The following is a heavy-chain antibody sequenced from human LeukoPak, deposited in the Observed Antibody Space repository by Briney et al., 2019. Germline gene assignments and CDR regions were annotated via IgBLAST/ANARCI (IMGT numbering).Heavy chain of an antibody. CDR2: ISWNSGSI. CDR1: GFTFDDYA. CDR3: AKDKQWELRAFDI. V-gene: IGHV3-9*01. J-gene: IGHJ3*02. D-gene: IGHD1-26*01. Sequence: GGSLRLSCAASGFTFDDYAMHWVRQAPGKGLEWVSGISWNSGSIGYADSVKGRFTISRDNAKNSLYLQMNSLRAEDTALYYCAKDKQWELRAFDIWGQGTMVTVSS.